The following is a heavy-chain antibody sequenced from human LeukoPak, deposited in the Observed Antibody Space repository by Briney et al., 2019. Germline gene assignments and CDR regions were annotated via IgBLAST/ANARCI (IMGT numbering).Heavy chain of an antibody. CDR2: SNSDESST. J-gene: IGHJ6*02. CDR3: TRHYGTGFYGMDV. CDR1: GFTFSSSA. D-gene: IGHD3-10*01. V-gene: IGHV3-74*01. Sequence: GGSLRLSCAASGFTFSSSAMSWVRQAPGKGLVWVSRSNSDESSTSYADSVKGRFTISRDNAKKTVYLQMNSLRVEDTAIYYCTRHYGTGFYGMDVWGQGTTVTVSS.